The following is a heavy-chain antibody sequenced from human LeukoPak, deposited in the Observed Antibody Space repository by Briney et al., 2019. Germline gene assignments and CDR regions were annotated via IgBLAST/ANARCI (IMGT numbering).Heavy chain of an antibody. CDR1: GGSISSSSCY. D-gene: IGHD5-18*01. V-gene: IGHV4-39*01. CDR2: IYYSGST. J-gene: IGHJ4*02. Sequence: SETLSLTCTVSGGSISSSSCYWGWIRQPPGKGLEWIGSIYYSGSTYYNPSLKSRVTISVDTSKNQFSLKLSSVTAADTAVYYCARHSMDTAMVAFDYWGQGTLVTVSS. CDR3: ARHSMDTAMVAFDY.